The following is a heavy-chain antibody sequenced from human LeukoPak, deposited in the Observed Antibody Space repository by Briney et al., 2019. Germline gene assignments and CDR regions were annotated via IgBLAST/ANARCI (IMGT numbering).Heavy chain of an antibody. Sequence: GGSLRLSCAASGFTFSSYSMNWVRQAPGKGLEWVSSISSSSSYIYYADSVKGRFTISRDNAKNSLYLQMNSLRAEDTAVYYCARDLAYCGGDCYSVPDYWGQGTLVTVSS. D-gene: IGHD2-21*02. CDR2: ISSSSSYI. J-gene: IGHJ4*02. V-gene: IGHV3-21*01. CDR1: GFTFSSYS. CDR3: ARDLAYCGGDCYSVPDY.